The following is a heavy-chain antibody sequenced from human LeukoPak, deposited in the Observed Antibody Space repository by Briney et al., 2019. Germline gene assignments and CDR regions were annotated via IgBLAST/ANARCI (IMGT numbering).Heavy chain of an antibody. Sequence: GGSLRLSCAASGLTFSNSWMHWVRQAPGKGLVWVSRINNDGSSTTYAGSVKGRFTISRDNSKNTLYLQMNSLRAEDTAVYYCAKDQGDYWGQGTLVTVSS. CDR3: AKDQGDY. V-gene: IGHV3-74*01. CDR2: INNDGSST. J-gene: IGHJ4*02. CDR1: GLTFSNSW.